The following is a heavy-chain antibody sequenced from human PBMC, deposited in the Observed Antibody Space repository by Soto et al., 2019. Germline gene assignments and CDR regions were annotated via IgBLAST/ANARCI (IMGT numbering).Heavy chain of an antibody. D-gene: IGHD2-2*01. CDR3: ASVYCSSTSCYRIWFDP. V-gene: IGHV4-31*03. Sequence: SETLSLTCTVSGGSISSGGYYWSWIRQHPGKGLEWIGYIYYSGSTYYNPSLKSRVTISVDTSKNQFSLKLSSVTAADTAVYYCASVYCSSTSCYRIWFDPWGQGTLVTVSS. J-gene: IGHJ5*02. CDR1: GGSISSGGYY. CDR2: IYYSGST.